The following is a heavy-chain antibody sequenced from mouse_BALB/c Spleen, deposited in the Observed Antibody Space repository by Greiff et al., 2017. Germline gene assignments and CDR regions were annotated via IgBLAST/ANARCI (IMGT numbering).Heavy chain of an antibody. CDR3: AREGLEAY. V-gene: IGHV1-87*01. D-gene: IGHD2-13*01. J-gene: IGHJ3*01. CDR1: GYTFTSYW. CDR2: IYPGDGDT. Sequence: QVQLQQSGAELARPGASVKLSCKASGYTFTSYWMQWVKQRPGQGLEWIGAIYPGDGDTRYTQKFKGKATLTADKSSSTAYMQLSSLASEDSAVYYCAREGLEAYWGQGTLVTVSA.